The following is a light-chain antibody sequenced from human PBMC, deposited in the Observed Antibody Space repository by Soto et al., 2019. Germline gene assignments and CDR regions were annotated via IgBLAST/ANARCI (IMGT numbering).Light chain of an antibody. Sequence: QSVLTQPPSASGTPGQTVTISCSGSYSNIGSNPVNWYQQLPGAAPKLLIHSSNQRPSGVSGRFSGSKSGTSSSLLISGLQSEDEADYYCVAWDDSLSGSFVFGTGTKLTVL. CDR2: SSN. CDR3: VAWDDSLSGSFV. CDR1: YSNIGSNP. V-gene: IGLV1-44*01. J-gene: IGLJ1*01.